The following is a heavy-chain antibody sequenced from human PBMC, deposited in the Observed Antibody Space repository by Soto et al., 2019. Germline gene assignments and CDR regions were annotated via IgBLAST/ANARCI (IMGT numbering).Heavy chain of an antibody. D-gene: IGHD3-3*01. CDR1: GFTFSSYA. Sequence: EVQLLESGGGLVQPGGSLRLSCAASGFTFSSYAMSWVRQAPGKGLEWVSAISGSGCSTYYADSVKGRFTLSRDNSKNTLYLQMNSLRAEDTAVYYCAKTHTRPNWFDPWAQGTLVTVSS. J-gene: IGHJ5*02. CDR2: ISGSGCST. CDR3: AKTHTRPNWFDP. V-gene: IGHV3-23*01.